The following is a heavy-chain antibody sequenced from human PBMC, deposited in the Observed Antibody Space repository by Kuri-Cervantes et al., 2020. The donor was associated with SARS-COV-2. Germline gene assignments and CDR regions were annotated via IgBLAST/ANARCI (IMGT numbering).Heavy chain of an antibody. CDR1: GFTFSDYD. Sequence: GESLKISCASSGFTFSDYDMHWARQAPGKGLEWVAVIWYDGRNTYYTGSVKGRFTISSDNSKNMLYLEVNSLRAEDTAVCYCARNHSMDVWGTGTAVTVSS. CDR2: IWYDGRNT. J-gene: IGHJ6*03. V-gene: IGHV3-33*08. CDR3: ARNHSMDV.